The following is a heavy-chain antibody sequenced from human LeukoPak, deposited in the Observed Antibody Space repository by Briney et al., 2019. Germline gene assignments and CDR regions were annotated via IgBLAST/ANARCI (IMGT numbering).Heavy chain of an antibody. Sequence: PGGSLRLSCAVSGLTSTDAWMSWVRQAPGKGLEWVARIKRKTDGGIRDYAAPVKGRFTISRDEGKNTLHLQMSSLKTEDTAVYFCSTGNYGVVTALNYWGQGTLVTVSS. CDR3: STGNYGVVTALNY. D-gene: IGHD3-3*01. J-gene: IGHJ4*02. CDR1: GLTSTDAW. CDR2: IKRKTDGGIR. V-gene: IGHV3-15*01.